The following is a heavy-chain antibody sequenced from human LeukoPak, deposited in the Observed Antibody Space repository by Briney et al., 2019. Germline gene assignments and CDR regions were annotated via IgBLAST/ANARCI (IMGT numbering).Heavy chain of an antibody. Sequence: GGSLRLSCAASGFTFSDYHMSWIRQAPGKGLEWVSYISSSGSTIYYADSVKGRFTISRDNAKNSLSLQMNSLRAEDTAVYYCARVLHKRNYDSSGYYGYWGQGTLVTVSS. CDR1: GFTFSDYH. D-gene: IGHD3-22*01. V-gene: IGHV3-11*04. J-gene: IGHJ4*02. CDR2: ISSSGSTI. CDR3: ARVLHKRNYDSSGYYGY.